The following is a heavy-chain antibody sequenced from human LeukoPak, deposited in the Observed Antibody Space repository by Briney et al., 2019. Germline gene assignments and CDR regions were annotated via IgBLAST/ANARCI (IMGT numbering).Heavy chain of an antibody. CDR2: INPSGGSP. J-gene: IGHJ5*02. D-gene: IGHD6-13*01. V-gene: IGHV1-46*01. CDR1: RSTFTNCY. Sequence: ASVKVSCKASRSTFTNCYIHWVRQAPGQGLEWMGMINPSGGSPNYAQTFQGRVTMTRDTSTSTVYMELSSLRSEDTAVYYCASQPKYTSSPNWFDPWGQGTLVTVSS. CDR3: ASQPKYTSSPNWFDP.